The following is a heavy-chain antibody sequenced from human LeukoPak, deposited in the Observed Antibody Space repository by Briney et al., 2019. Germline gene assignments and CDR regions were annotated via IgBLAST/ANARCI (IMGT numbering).Heavy chain of an antibody. CDR1: GGCFSGYY. D-gene: IGHD3-10*01. CDR3: ARRKRSYGGTMGAFDI. CDR2: INHSGST. Sequence: SETLSLTCAVYGGCFSGYYWSRIRQPPGKGLEWIGEINHSGSTNYNPSLKSRVTISVDTSKNQFSLKLSSVTAADTAVYYCARRKRSYGGTMGAFDIWGQGTMVTVSS. V-gene: IGHV4-34*01. J-gene: IGHJ3*02.